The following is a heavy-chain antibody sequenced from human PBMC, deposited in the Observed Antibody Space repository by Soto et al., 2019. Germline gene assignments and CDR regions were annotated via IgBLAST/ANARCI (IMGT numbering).Heavy chain of an antibody. CDR1: SVSNAW. D-gene: IGHD3-22*01. Sequence: SVSNAWMNWVRQAPGKGLEWVGRIQSKTDGGTTDYAAPVKGRFTISRDDSKDTLYLQMNSLKTEDTAVYYCTTEFDYYDSSGYYYATDYWGQGAQVTVSS. V-gene: IGHV3-15*07. J-gene: IGHJ4*02. CDR2: IQSKTDGGTT. CDR3: TTEFDYYDSSGYYYATDY.